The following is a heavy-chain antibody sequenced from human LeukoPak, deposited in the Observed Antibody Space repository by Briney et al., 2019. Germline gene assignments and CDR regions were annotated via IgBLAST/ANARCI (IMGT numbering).Heavy chain of an antibody. CDR3: ARRLRQNLFDP. V-gene: IGHV4-59*08. J-gene: IGHJ5*02. D-gene: IGHD4-17*01. Sequence: SETLSLTCTVSGVSIRGDYWGWFGLPPGKGRGGIGYIYYSGSSNYNPSLKSRVTMSVDTSKNQFSLKLTSVTAADTAVYYCARRLRQNLFDPWGQGTLVTVSS. CDR1: GVSIRGDY. CDR2: IYYSGSS.